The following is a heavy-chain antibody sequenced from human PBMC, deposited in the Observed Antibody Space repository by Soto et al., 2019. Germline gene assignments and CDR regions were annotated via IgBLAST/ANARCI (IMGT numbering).Heavy chain of an antibody. CDR1: GGSISSSSYY. Sequence: SETLSLTCTVSGGSISSSSYYWGWIRQPPGKGLEWIGSIYYSGSTYYNPSLKSRVTISVDTSKNQCSLKLSSVTAADTAVYYCARRTTYYDFWSGYRPYYFDYWGQGTLVTVSS. V-gene: IGHV4-39*01. J-gene: IGHJ4*02. CDR2: IYYSGST. D-gene: IGHD3-3*01. CDR3: ARRTTYYDFWSGYRPYYFDY.